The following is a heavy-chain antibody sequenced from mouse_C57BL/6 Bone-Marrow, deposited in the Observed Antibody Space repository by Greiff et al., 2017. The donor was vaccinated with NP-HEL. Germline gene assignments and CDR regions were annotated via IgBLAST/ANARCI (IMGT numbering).Heavy chain of an antibody. CDR3: ASLYGSSFYWYFDV. J-gene: IGHJ1*03. V-gene: IGHV1-26*01. CDR2: INPNNGGT. D-gene: IGHD1-1*01. CDR1: GYTFTDYY. Sequence: EVQLQQSGPELVKPGASVKISCKASGYTFTDYYMNWVKQSHGKSLEWIGDINPNNGGTSYNQKFKGKATLTVDKSSSTAYMELRSLTSEDSAVYYCASLYGSSFYWYFDVWGTGTTVTVSS.